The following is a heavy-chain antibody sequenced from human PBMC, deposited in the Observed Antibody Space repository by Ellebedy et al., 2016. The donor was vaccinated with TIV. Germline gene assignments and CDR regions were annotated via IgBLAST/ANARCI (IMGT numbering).Heavy chain of an antibody. J-gene: IGHJ4*02. D-gene: IGHD2-2*01. Sequence: GESLKISXAASGFTFSSYGMHWVRQAPGKGLEWVAVISYDGSNKYYADSVKGRFTISRDNSKNTLYLQMNSLRAEDTAVYYCAKEDCSSTSCYGFDYWGQGTLVTVSS. CDR2: ISYDGSNK. V-gene: IGHV3-30*18. CDR1: GFTFSSYG. CDR3: AKEDCSSTSCYGFDY.